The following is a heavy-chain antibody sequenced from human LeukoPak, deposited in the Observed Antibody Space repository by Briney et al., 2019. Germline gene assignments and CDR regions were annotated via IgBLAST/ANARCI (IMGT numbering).Heavy chain of an antibody. V-gene: IGHV3-30-3*01. CDR2: ISYDGSNK. Sequence: PGGSLRLSCAASGFTFSSYAMHWVRQAPGKGLEWVAVISYDGSNKYYADSVKGRFTISRDNSKNTLSLQMNSLRAEDTAVYYCARGYSRAAFDIWGQGTMVTVSS. D-gene: IGHD2-15*01. J-gene: IGHJ3*02. CDR1: GFTFSSYA. CDR3: ARGYSRAAFDI.